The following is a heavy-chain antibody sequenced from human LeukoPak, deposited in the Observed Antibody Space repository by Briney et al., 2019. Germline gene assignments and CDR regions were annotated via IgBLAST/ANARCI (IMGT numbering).Heavy chain of an antibody. J-gene: IGHJ4*02. V-gene: IGHV3-23*01. CDR3: AKDRSIGTYYTFDH. D-gene: IGHD1-26*01. Sequence: GGSLRLSCVGSGFTFSSYDMSWVRQAPGKGLKWVSSISGSGGRTNYADSVKGRFTVSRDNSKNSLYLQMNSLTAADTAVYYCAKDRSIGTYYTFDHWGQGTLVTVSS. CDR2: ISGSGGRT. CDR1: GFTFSSYD.